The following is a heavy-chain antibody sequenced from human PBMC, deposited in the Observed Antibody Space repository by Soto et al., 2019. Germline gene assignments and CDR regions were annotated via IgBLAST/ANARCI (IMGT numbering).Heavy chain of an antibody. Sequence: GGSLRLSCAASGFTFSDYYMSWIRQAPGKGLECISYISSSRSYTKYADSVKGRFTISRDNAKNSLYLQMNNLRAEDTAVYYCARENGYYFDSWGQGTLVTVSS. J-gene: IGHJ4*02. CDR1: GFTFSDYY. D-gene: IGHD2-8*01. V-gene: IGHV3-11*05. CDR3: ARENGYYFDS. CDR2: ISSSRSYT.